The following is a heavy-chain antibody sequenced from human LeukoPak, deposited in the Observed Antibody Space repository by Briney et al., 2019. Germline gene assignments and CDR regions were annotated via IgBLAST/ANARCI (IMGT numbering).Heavy chain of an antibody. CDR2: IYYSGST. CDR1: GFTFSSYA. CDR3: ARVDRGRRIGTNVFDI. V-gene: IGHV4-59*01. J-gene: IGHJ3*02. D-gene: IGHD1-14*01. Sequence: GSLRLSCAASGFTFSSYAMSWVRQAPGKGLEWIGYIYYSGSTNYNPSLKSRVTISVDTSKNQFSLKLSSVTAADTAVYYCARVDRGRRIGTNVFDIWGQGTMVTVSS.